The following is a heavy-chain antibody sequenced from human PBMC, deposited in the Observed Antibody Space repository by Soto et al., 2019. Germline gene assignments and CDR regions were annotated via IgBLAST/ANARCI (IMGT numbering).Heavy chain of an antibody. D-gene: IGHD3-16*01. CDR2: ISYDGNYI. CDR3: AKGILSATIGPYAMDV. Sequence: GGSLRLSCEASGFAFSSYAMHWVRQAPGKGLEWVGVISYDGNYIYYADSVKGRFTISRDNSKNTLYVQVNSLRPEDTAVYYCAKGILSATIGPYAMDVWGQGTTVTV. V-gene: IGHV3-30*18. CDR1: GFAFSSYA. J-gene: IGHJ6*02.